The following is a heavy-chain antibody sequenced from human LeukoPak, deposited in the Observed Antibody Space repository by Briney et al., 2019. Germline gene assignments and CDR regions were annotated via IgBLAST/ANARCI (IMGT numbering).Heavy chain of an antibody. D-gene: IGHD5-18*01. J-gene: IGHJ3*02. CDR3: AKGAGCSYGRDAFDI. Sequence: PGGSLRLSCAASGFTFSSYEMNWVRQAPGKGLEWVSYISSSGSTIYYADSVKGRFTISRDNAKNSLYLQMNSLRAEDTAVYYCAKGAGCSYGRDAFDIWGQGTMVTVSS. V-gene: IGHV3-48*03. CDR2: ISSSGSTI. CDR1: GFTFSSYE.